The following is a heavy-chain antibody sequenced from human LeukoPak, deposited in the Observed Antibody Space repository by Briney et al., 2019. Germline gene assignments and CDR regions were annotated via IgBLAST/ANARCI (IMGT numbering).Heavy chain of an antibody. CDR1: GGSISSGDYY. CDR2: IYYSGST. J-gene: IGHJ4*02. D-gene: IGHD6-13*01. CDR3: ARVGYTSSWYYFDY. V-gene: IGHV4-30-4*01. Sequence: PSETLPLTCTVSGGSISSGDYYWSWIRQPPGKGLEWIGYIYYSGSTYYNPSLKSRVTISVDTSKNQFYLMLSSVTAADTVVYYCARVGYTSSWYYFDYWGQGTLVTVSS.